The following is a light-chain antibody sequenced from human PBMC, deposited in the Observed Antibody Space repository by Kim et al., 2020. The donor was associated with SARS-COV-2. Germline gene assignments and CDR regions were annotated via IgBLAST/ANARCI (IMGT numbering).Light chain of an antibody. CDR3: QQYDSHPYT. CDR1: QSVSSW. J-gene: IGKJ2*01. Sequence: DIQMTQSPSTLSASVGDRVTITCRASQSVSSWLAWYQQKPGEAPKLLISKASTLEGGVPSRFSGRGSGTEFTLTINSLQPDDFATYSCQQYDSHPYTFGQGTKLEI. CDR2: KAS. V-gene: IGKV1-5*03.